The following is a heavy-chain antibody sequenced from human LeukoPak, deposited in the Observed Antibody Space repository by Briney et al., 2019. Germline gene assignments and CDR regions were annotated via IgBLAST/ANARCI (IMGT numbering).Heavy chain of an antibody. CDR1: GGTFRTFA. D-gene: IGHD3-10*01. V-gene: IGHV1-2*02. CDR3: ARGHYASGLGL. J-gene: IGHJ4*02. CDR2: INPNSGGT. Sequence: GASVKVSCKASGGTFRTFAISWVRQAPGQGLEWMGWINPNSGGTNYEQKFQGRVTMTRDTSISTVYMELSRLRSDDTAVYYCARGHYASGLGLWGQGTLVTVSP.